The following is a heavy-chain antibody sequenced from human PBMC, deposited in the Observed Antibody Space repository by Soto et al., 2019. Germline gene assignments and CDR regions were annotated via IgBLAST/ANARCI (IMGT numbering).Heavy chain of an antibody. Sequence: PGGSLRLSCAASGFTFSSYSMSWVRRAPGEGLEWVSSISSSSSYIYYADSMKDRFTISRDNAKNSLYLQMNSLRAEDTAVYYCARDHTIFGVVTLYYYYYGTDVWGQGTTVTVS. J-gene: IGHJ6*02. CDR2: ISSSSSYI. D-gene: IGHD3-3*01. CDR1: GFTFSSYS. CDR3: ARDHTIFGVVTLYYYYYGTDV. V-gene: IGHV3-21*01.